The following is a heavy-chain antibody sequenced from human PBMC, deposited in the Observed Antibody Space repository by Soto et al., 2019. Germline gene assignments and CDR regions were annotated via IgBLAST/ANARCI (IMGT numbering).Heavy chain of an antibody. J-gene: IGHJ4*02. D-gene: IGHD6-19*01. Sequence: EVQLVESGGGLVQPGGSLRLSCAASGFTFSSYEMNWVRQAPGKGLEWVSYISSSGSTIYYADSVKGRFTISRDNAKNSLYRKSNSLRAEDTAFYYCARGQYSSGGGYFDYWGQETLVTVSS. CDR2: ISSSGSTI. V-gene: IGHV3-48*03. CDR3: ARGQYSSGGGYFDY. CDR1: GFTFSSYE.